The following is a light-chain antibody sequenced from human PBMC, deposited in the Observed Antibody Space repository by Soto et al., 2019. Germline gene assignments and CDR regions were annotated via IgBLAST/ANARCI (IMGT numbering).Light chain of an antibody. CDR3: QQYNNWPPWT. Sequence: EIVMTQSPATLSVSPGERATLSCRPSQSVSSNLAWYQQKPGQAPRPLIYGASTRATGIPARFSGSGSGTEFTLTISSLQSEDFAVYYCQQYNNWPPWTFGQGTKVEIK. CDR1: QSVSSN. CDR2: GAS. V-gene: IGKV3D-15*01. J-gene: IGKJ1*01.